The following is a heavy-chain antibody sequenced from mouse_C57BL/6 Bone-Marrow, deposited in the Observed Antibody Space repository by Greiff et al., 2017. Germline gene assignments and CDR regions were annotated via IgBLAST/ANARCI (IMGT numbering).Heavy chain of an antibody. D-gene: IGHD2-3*01. CDR3: AIVDGYFYAMDY. V-gene: IGHV1-74*01. CDR1: GYTFTSYW. CDR2: IHPSDSDT. Sequence: QVQLQQPGAELVKPGASVKVSCKASGYTFTSYWMHWVKQRPGQGLEWIGRIHPSDSDTNYNQKFKGKATLTVDKSSSTAYMQLSSLTSEDSAVYYCAIVDGYFYAMDYWGQGTSVTGSS. J-gene: IGHJ4*01.